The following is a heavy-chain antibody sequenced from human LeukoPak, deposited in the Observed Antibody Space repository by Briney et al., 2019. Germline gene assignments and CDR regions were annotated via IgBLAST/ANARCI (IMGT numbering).Heavy chain of an antibody. CDR3: ARGGGDYGDAKGFDY. D-gene: IGHD4-17*01. J-gene: IGHJ4*02. Sequence: PSETLSLTCAVYGGSFSGYYWSWIRQPPGKGLEWIGEINHSGSTNYNPSLKSRVTISVDTSKNQFSLKLSSVTAADTAVYYCARGGGDYGDAKGFDYWGQGTLVTVPS. CDR2: INHSGST. CDR1: GGSFSGYY. V-gene: IGHV4-34*01.